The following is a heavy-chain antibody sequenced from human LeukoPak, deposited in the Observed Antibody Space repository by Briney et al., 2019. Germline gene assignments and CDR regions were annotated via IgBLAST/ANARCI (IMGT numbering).Heavy chain of an antibody. CDR3: ARLDGGFGDPTPDY. CDR2: IYHSGST. CDR1: GYSLTSGYY. J-gene: IGHJ4*02. Sequence: SETLSLTCSVSGYSLTSGYYWGWIRQPPGKGLEWIGSIYHSGSTYYNPSLKSRVTISVDTSKNQFSLKLSSVTAADTAVYYCARLDGGFGDPTPDYWGQGTLVTVSS. V-gene: IGHV4-38-2*02. D-gene: IGHD3-10*01.